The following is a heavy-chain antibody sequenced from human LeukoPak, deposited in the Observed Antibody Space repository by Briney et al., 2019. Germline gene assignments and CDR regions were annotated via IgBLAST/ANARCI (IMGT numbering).Heavy chain of an antibody. CDR1: GDTLTELS. V-gene: IGHV1-24*01. Sequence: GASVKVSCKVSGDTLTELSTHWVRQAPGKGLEWMGGFDPEHGEMIYAQKFQGRVTMTEDTSTDTAYMELSSLRSEDTAVYYCATDLSTYGSGSYWGQGTLVTVSS. CDR2: FDPEHGEM. D-gene: IGHD3-10*01. J-gene: IGHJ4*02. CDR3: ATDLSTYGSGSY.